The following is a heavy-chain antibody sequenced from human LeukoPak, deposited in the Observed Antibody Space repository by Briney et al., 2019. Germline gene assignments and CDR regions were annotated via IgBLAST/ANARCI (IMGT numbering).Heavy chain of an antibody. CDR1: GFTFSSYA. V-gene: IGHV3-30-3*01. CDR3: ARDTYYYDSSGYPHNWFDP. CDR2: ISYDGSNK. D-gene: IGHD3-22*01. J-gene: IGHJ5*02. Sequence: GGSLRLSCAASGFTFSSYAMHWVRQAPGKGLEWVAVISYDGSNKYYADSVKGRFTISRDNSKNTLYLKMNSLRAEDTAVYYCARDTYYYDSSGYPHNWFDPWGQGTLVTVSS.